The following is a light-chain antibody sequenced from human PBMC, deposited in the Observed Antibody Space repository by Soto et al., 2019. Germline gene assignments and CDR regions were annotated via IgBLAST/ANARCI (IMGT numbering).Light chain of an antibody. J-gene: IGLJ2*01. Sequence: QSALTQPASVSGSLGQSITISCTGTSSDVGGYNYVSWYQQHLGKDPKVMIFEVTKRPSGVSSRFSGSKSGNTASLTVSGLQAEDEGDYYCSSYTSSRTVLFGGGTKLTVL. CDR3: SSYTSSRTVL. V-gene: IGLV2-14*01. CDR2: EVT. CDR1: SSDVGGYNY.